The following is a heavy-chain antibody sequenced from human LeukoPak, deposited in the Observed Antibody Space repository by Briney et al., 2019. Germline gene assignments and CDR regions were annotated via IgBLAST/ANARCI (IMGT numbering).Heavy chain of an antibody. J-gene: IGHJ4*02. CDR3: SGGGFAVIDY. D-gene: IGHD3-16*01. CDR2: IYSGGST. CDR1: GFSLSSNY. V-gene: IGHV3-53*01. Sequence: GGSLRLSCAASGFSLSSNYMTWVRQAPGKGLEWVSDIYSGGSTYYADSVKGRFTISRHTSKNPLYLQMTSLRAEDTAVYYCSGGGFAVIDYWGQGTLVTVSS.